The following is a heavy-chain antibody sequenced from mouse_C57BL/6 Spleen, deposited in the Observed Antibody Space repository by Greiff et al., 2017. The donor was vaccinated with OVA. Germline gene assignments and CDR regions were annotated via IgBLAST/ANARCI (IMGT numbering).Heavy chain of an antibody. CDR1: GYTFTSYG. CDR2: IYPRSGNT. CDR3: ARERDSPYYFDY. J-gene: IGHJ2*01. Sequence: VQVVESGAELARPGASVKLSCKASGYTFTSYGISWVKQRTGQGLEWIGEIYPRSGNTYYNEKFKGKATLTADKSSSTAYMELRSLTSEDSAVYFCARERDSPYYFDYWGQGTTLTVSS. D-gene: IGHD2-12*01. V-gene: IGHV1-81*01.